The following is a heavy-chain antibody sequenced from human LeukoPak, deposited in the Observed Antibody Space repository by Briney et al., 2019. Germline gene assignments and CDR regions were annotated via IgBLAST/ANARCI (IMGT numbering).Heavy chain of an antibody. CDR1: GGSFSGYY. V-gene: IGHV4-30-2*01. CDR3: ARESTNYYYGMDV. J-gene: IGHJ6*02. D-gene: IGHD2/OR15-2a*01. Sequence: SETLSLTCAVYGGSFSGYYWSWIRQPPGKGLEWIGYIYHSGSTYYNPSLKSRVTISVDRSKNQFSLKLSSVTAADTAVYYCARESTNYYYGMDVWGQGTTVTVSS. CDR2: IYHSGST.